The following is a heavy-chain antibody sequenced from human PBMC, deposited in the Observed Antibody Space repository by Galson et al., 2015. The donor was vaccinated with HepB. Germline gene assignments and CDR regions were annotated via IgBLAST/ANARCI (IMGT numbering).Heavy chain of an antibody. CDR1: GFTFSSYA. CDR3: ARDPTYYYDSSANFDY. D-gene: IGHD3-22*01. CDR2: ISYDGSNK. J-gene: IGHJ4*02. V-gene: IGHV3-30-3*01. Sequence: LRLSCAASGFTFSSYAMHWVRQAPGKGLEWVAVISYDGSNKYYADSVKGRFTISRDNYKNTLYLQMNSLRAEDTAVYYCARDPTYYYDSSANFDYWGQGTLVTVSS.